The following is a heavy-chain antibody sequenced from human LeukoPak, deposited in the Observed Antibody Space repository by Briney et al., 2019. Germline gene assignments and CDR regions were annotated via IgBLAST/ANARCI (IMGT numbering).Heavy chain of an antibody. Sequence: SEALSLTCTVSGGSISSSSYYWGWIRQPPGKGLEWIGSIYYSGSTYYNPSLKSRVTISVDTSKNQFSLKLSSVTAADTAVYYCAGLIRPGWFDPWGQGTLVTVSS. CDR3: AGLIRPGWFDP. CDR1: GGSISSSSYY. V-gene: IGHV4-39*07. J-gene: IGHJ5*02. D-gene: IGHD1-14*01. CDR2: IYYSGST.